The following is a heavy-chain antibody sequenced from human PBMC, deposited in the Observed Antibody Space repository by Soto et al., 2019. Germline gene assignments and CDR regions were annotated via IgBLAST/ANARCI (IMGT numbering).Heavy chain of an antibody. Sequence: EVQLVQSGAEVKKPGESLKISCKGSGYSFTSYWIGWVRQMPGKGLEWMGIIYPGDSDTRYSPSSQGQVTISADKSISTAYLQWSSLKASDTAMYYCARQWIDSSGWEPFDYWGQGTLVTVSS. D-gene: IGHD6-19*01. J-gene: IGHJ4*02. CDR1: GYSFTSYW. CDR3: ARQWIDSSGWEPFDY. CDR2: IYPGDSDT. V-gene: IGHV5-51*01.